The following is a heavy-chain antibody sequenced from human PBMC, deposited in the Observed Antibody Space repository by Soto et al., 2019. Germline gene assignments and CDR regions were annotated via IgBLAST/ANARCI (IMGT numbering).Heavy chain of an antibody. CDR1: GFTFSSYA. V-gene: IGHV3-23*01. CDR2: ISGSGGST. Sequence: GSLRLSCAASGFTFSSYAMSWVRQAPGKGLEWVSAISGSGGSTYYADSVKGRFTISRDNSKNTLYLQMNSLRAEDTAVYYCAKAAPGITIFGVVIKRNYYYYGMDVWGQGTTVTVSS. CDR3: AKAAPGITIFGVVIKRNYYYYGMDV. J-gene: IGHJ6*02. D-gene: IGHD3-3*01.